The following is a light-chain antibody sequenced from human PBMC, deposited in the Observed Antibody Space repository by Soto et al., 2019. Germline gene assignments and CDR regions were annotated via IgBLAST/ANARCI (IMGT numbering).Light chain of an antibody. CDR1: SGHSSYA. CDR2: LNSDGSH. J-gene: IGLJ3*02. V-gene: IGLV4-69*01. CDR3: QTWGTGGV. Sequence: QLVLTQSPSASASLGASVKLTCTLSSGHSSYAIAWHQQQPEKGPRYLMKLNSDGSHSEGDGIPDRFSGSSSGAERYLTISSLQSEDEADYYCQTWGTGGVFGGGTKLTVL.